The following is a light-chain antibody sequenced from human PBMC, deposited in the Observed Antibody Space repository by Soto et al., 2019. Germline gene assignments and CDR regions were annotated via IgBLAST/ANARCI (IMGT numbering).Light chain of an antibody. V-gene: IGKV3-20*01. CDR3: QQYGSSFTWT. CDR2: GAS. J-gene: IGKJ1*01. Sequence: EIVLTQSPGTLSLSPGERATLSCRASQSVSSSYLARYQQKPGQAPRLLIYGASSRATGIPDRFSGSGSGTDFTLTISRLEPEDFAVYYCQQYGSSFTWTFGQGTKVDIK. CDR1: QSVSSSY.